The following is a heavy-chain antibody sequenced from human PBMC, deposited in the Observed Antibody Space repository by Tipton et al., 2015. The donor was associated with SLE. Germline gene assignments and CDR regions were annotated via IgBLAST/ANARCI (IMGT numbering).Heavy chain of an antibody. CDR3: ARDGLTAGTFEH. Sequence: SLRLSCAVSGFIFSSYTMNWVRQAPGKGLEWVSSISSSSNYIYYAESVKGRFIISRDNTKNSLYLQMNSLTADDTAVYYCARDGLTAGTFEHWGQGTLVTLS. CDR2: ISSSSNYI. J-gene: IGHJ4*02. D-gene: IGHD3/OR15-3a*01. V-gene: IGHV3-21*01. CDR1: GFIFSSYT.